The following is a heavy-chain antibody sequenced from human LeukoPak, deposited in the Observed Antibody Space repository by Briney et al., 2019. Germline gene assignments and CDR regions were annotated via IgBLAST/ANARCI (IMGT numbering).Heavy chain of an antibody. CDR2: INPNSGGT. CDR1: GYTFTGYY. CDR3: ARDHALANYYDSSGYYVH. D-gene: IGHD3-22*01. Sequence: ASVKVSCKASGYTFTGYYMHWVRPAPGQGLEWMGWINPNSGGTNYAQKLQGRVTMTTDTSTSTAYMELRSLRSDDTAVYYCARDHALANYYDSSGYYVHWGQGTLVTVSS. V-gene: IGHV1-2*02. J-gene: IGHJ4*02.